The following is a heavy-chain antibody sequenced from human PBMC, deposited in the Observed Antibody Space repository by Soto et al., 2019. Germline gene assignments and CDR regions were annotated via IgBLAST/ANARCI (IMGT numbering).Heavy chain of an antibody. V-gene: IGHV3-74*01. CDR3: ARVNPGYSYVNY. J-gene: IGHJ4*02. CDR1: GFTFSSYW. D-gene: IGHD5-18*01. CDR2: INSDGSTT. Sequence: EVQLVESGGGLVQPGGSLRLSCAASGFTFSSYWMLWVRQAPGKGLVWVSRINSDGSTTSYADSVKGRFTISRDNAKTTLYLHMNSLRAEDTAVYYCARVNPGYSYVNYWGQGTLVTVSS.